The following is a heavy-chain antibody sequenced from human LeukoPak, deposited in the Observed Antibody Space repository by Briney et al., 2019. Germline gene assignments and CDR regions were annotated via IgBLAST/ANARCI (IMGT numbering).Heavy chain of an antibody. J-gene: IGHJ3*02. CDR3: ARVHVVVVAATSHDAFDI. V-gene: IGHV4-59*01. CDR2: IYYSGST. Sequence: PSETLSLTCTVSGGSISSYYWSWIRQPPGKGLEWIGYIYYSGSTNYNPSLKSRVTISVDTSKNQISLKLSSVTAADTAVYYCARVHVVVVAATSHDAFDIWGQGTMVTVSS. D-gene: IGHD2-15*01. CDR1: GGSISSYY.